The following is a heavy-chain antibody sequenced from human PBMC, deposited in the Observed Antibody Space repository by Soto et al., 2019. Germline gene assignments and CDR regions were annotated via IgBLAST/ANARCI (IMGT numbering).Heavy chain of an antibody. Sequence: QVQLQQSGPGLVKPSQTLSLTCAISGDSVSSNSAAWNWIRQSPSRGLEWLGRTYYRSKWYNDYAVSVKSRITINPDTSKDQFSRQLRSVTPEDTAVYYCAREGPSTIPTPKYYYYGMDVWGQGTTVTVSS. J-gene: IGHJ6*02. CDR3: AREGPSTIPTPKYYYYGMDV. D-gene: IGHD2-15*01. CDR1: GDSVSSNSAA. CDR2: TYYRSKWYN. V-gene: IGHV6-1*01.